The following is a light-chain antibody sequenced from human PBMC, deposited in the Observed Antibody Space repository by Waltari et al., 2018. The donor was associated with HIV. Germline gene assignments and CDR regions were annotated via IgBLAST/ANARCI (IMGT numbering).Light chain of an antibody. V-gene: IGLV2-11*01. Sequence: QSALTQPSSVSGSPGHPVTISCTRTSTHVGVYNSRSWYQQHPGKAPKLVIYVVSKRTSGVYDRFAGSKSANTAFLTISGLQVEVEADYVGCSYAGSYSYVFGTGTKFTVL. J-gene: IGLJ1*01. CDR1: STHVGVYNS. CDR3: CSYAGSYSYV. CDR2: VVS.